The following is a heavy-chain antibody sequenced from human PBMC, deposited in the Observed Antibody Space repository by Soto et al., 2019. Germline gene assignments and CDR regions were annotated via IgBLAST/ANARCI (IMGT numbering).Heavy chain of an antibody. CDR1: GGTFSSYA. V-gene: IGHV1-69*13. CDR3: ARVDTAMVTYYYYYYGMDV. J-gene: IGHJ6*02. CDR2: IIPIFGTA. D-gene: IGHD5-18*01. Sequence: SVKVSCKASGGTFSSYAISWVRQAPGQGLEWMGGIIPIFGTANYAQKFQGRVTITADESTSTAYMELSSLRSEDTAVYYCARVDTAMVTYYYYYYGMDVWGQGTTVTVSS.